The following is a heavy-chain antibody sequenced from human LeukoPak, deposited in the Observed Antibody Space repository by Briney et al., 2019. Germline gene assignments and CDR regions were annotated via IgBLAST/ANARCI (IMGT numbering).Heavy chain of an antibody. D-gene: IGHD2-21*02. CDR1: GFTISDHW. CDR2: IHPAVSDT. J-gene: IGHJ4*02. CDR3: AASPPHCGADCPFDY. Sequence: GESLKISCKGSGFTISDHWIAWVRQMPGKGLEWVAVIHPAVSDTPYSPSFQGQVVLSVDRSISTAYLQLNSLKASETAMYYCAASPPHCGADCPFDYWGQGTLVTVSS. V-gene: IGHV5-51*01.